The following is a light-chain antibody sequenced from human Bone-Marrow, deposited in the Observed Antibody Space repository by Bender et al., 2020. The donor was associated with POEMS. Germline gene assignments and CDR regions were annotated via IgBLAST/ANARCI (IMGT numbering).Light chain of an antibody. CDR2: DVS. CDR1: SSDVGAYNF. CDR3: SSYAGSKGLV. Sequence: QSALTQPRSVSGSPGQSVTISCTGTSSDVGAYNFVSWYQQHPGKAPKFLIYDVSKRPSGVPDRFSGSKSGNTASLTISRLQAEDEADYYCSSYAGSKGLVFGGGTKLTVL. V-gene: IGLV2-11*01. J-gene: IGLJ3*02.